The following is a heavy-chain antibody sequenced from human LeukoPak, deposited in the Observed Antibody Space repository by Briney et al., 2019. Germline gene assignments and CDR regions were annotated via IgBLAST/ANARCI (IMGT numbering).Heavy chain of an antibody. Sequence: SETLSLTCTVSGGSISSYYWSWIRQPPGKGLEWIGYIYYSGSTNYNPSLKSRVTISVDTSKNQFPLKLSSVTAADTAVYYCANSTDAFDIWGQGTMVTVSS. CDR2: IYYSGST. J-gene: IGHJ3*02. CDR3: ANSTDAFDI. D-gene: IGHD2/OR15-2a*01. CDR1: GGSISSYY. V-gene: IGHV4-59*01.